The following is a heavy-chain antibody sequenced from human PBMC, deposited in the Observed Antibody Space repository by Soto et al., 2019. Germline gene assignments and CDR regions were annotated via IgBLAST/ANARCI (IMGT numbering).Heavy chain of an antibody. CDR1: GFTFSNAW. Sequence: GGSLRLSCAASGFTFSNAWMNWVRQAPGKGLEWVGRIKSKTDGGTTDYAAPVKGRLTISRDDSKNTLYLQMNSLKTEDTAVYYCTTDPHYDILTGSENYYYYYGMDVWGQGTTVTVSS. V-gene: IGHV3-15*07. CDR2: IKSKTDGGTT. CDR3: TTDPHYDILTGSENYYYYYGMDV. J-gene: IGHJ6*02. D-gene: IGHD3-9*01.